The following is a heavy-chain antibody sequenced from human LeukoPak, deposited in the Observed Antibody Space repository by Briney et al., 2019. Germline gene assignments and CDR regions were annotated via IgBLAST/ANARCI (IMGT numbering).Heavy chain of an antibody. Sequence: PGGSLRLSCAASGFTFSSYSMNWVRQAPGKGLEWVSYISSSSSTIYYADSVKGRFIISRDNAKNSLYLQMNSLRAEDTAVYYCARGKQYPEAFDIWGQGTMVTVSS. V-gene: IGHV3-48*01. CDR2: ISSSSSTI. CDR3: ARGKQYPEAFDI. J-gene: IGHJ3*02. CDR1: GFTFSSYS. D-gene: IGHD2-2*01.